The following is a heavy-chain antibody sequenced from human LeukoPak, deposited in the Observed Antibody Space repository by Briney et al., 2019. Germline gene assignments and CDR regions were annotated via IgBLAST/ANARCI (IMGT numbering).Heavy chain of an antibody. J-gene: IGHJ6*02. V-gene: IGHV7-4-1*02. CDR1: GYTFTSYA. Sequence: ASVKVSCKASGYTFTSYAMNWVRQAPGQGLEWMGWINTNTGNPTYAQGFTGRFVFSLDTSGSTAYLQISSLKAEDTAVYYCARDGSGWTLYYSGMDVWGQGTTVTVSS. CDR2: INTNTGNP. CDR3: ARDGSGWTLYYSGMDV. D-gene: IGHD6-19*01.